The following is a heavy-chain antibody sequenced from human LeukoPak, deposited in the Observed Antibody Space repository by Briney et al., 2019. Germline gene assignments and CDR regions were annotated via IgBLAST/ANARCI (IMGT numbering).Heavy chain of an antibody. J-gene: IGHJ4*02. CDR2: ISCDGSNK. CDR1: GFTFSSYA. CDR3: VWGGYYFDY. Sequence: PGRSLRLSCAASGFTFSSYAMHWVRQAPGKGLEWVAVISCDGSNKYYADSVKGRFTISRDNSKNTLYLQMNSLRAEDTAVYYCVWGGYYFDYWGQGTLVTVSS. V-gene: IGHV3-30*01. D-gene: IGHD3-3*01.